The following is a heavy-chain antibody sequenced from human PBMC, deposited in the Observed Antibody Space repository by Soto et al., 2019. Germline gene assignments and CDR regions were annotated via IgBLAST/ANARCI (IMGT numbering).Heavy chain of an antibody. Sequence: QVQLVQSGAEVKKPGSSVKVSCKASGGTFSSYAISWVRQAPGQGLEWMGGIIPIFGTANYAQKCQGRVTITADESTSTAYRGLRSQSSEDTAVYYCASRGPDSSEAGAYYYYYGMDVWGQGTTVTVSS. CDR3: ASRGPDSSEAGAYYYYYGMDV. J-gene: IGHJ6*02. D-gene: IGHD6-19*01. CDR1: GGTFSSYA. CDR2: IIPIFGTA. V-gene: IGHV1-69*01.